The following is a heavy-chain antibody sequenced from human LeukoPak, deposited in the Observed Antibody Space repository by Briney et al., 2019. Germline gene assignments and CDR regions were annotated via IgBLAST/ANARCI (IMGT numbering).Heavy chain of an antibody. J-gene: IGHJ4*02. D-gene: IGHD4-17*01. Sequence: GGSLRPSCAASGFTFSSYWMSWVRQAPGKGLEWVANIKQDGSEKYYVDSVKGRFTISRDNAKNSLYLQMNSLRAEDTAVYYCAKDQGYGDYGPGDYWGQGTLVTVSS. V-gene: IGHV3-7*01. CDR3: AKDQGYGDYGPGDY. CDR2: IKQDGSEK. CDR1: GFTFSSYW.